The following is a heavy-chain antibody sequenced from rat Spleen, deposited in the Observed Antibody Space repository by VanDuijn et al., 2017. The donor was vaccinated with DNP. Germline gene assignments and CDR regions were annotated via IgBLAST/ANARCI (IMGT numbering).Heavy chain of an antibody. CDR2: ISPSGAST. CDR1: GLSFSNYD. J-gene: IGHJ4*01. CDR3: ARHDYDGPNSYYGMDA. Sequence: EVQLVESGGGLVQPGRSLKLSCAASGLSFSNYDMAWVRQAPTKGLEWVASISPSGASTHYRDSVEGRFTVSRDNAKSSLYLQMNSLRSEDTATYYCARHDYDGPNSYYGMDAWGQGTAVTVSS. D-gene: IGHD1-12*02. V-gene: IGHV5-25*01.